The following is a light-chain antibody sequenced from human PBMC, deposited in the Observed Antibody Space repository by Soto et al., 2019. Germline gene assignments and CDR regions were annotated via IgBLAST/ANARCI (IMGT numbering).Light chain of an antibody. CDR2: EVS. CDR3: CSYAGSFTWV. CDR1: SSDIGDYNY. Sequence: QSALTQPASVSGSPGQSITISCTGTSSDIGDYNYVSWYQQHPGKAPKLMIYEVSNRPSGVPDRFSGSKSGNTASLTISGLQAEDEADYYCCSYAGSFTWVFGGGTKLTVL. J-gene: IGLJ3*02. V-gene: IGLV2-14*01.